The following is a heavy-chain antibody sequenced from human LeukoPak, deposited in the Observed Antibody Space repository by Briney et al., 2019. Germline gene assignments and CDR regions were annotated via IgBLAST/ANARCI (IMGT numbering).Heavy chain of an antibody. CDR1: GYTFTSYD. D-gene: IGHD1-26*01. CDR2: MNPNSGNT. Sequence: ASVKVSRKASGYTFTSYDINWVRQATGQGLEWMGWMNPNSGNTGYAQKFQGRVTMTRNTSISTAYMELSSLRSEDTAVYYCARVRGGRNYMDVWGKGTTVTVSS. V-gene: IGHV1-8*01. CDR3: ARVRGGRNYMDV. J-gene: IGHJ6*03.